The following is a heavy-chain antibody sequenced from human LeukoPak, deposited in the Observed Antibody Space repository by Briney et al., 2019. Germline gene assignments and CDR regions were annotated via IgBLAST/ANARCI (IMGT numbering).Heavy chain of an antibody. CDR2: IYYSGST. CDR1: GGSISTNY. CDR3: ARAGSRNHT. J-gene: IGHJ5*02. Sequence: SETLSLTCAVFGGSISTNYWSWIRQPPGKGLEWIGYIYYSGSTYYNPSLKSRVTISVDTSKNQFSLKLSSVTAADTAVYYCARAGSRNHTWGQGTLVTVSS. D-gene: IGHD1-14*01. V-gene: IGHV4-59*06.